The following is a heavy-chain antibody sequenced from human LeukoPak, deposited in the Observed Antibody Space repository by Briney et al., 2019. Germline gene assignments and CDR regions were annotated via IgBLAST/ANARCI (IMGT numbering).Heavy chain of an antibody. Sequence: PSETLSLTCAVYGGSFSGYYWYWIRQPPGKGLEWIGEINHSGSTNCNPSLKSRVTISVDTSKNQFSLKLSSVTAADTAVYYCARENNDYGGKKAFDYWGQGTLVTVSS. CDR3: ARENNDYGGKKAFDY. V-gene: IGHV4-34*01. CDR2: INHSGST. D-gene: IGHD4-23*01. J-gene: IGHJ4*02. CDR1: GGSFSGYY.